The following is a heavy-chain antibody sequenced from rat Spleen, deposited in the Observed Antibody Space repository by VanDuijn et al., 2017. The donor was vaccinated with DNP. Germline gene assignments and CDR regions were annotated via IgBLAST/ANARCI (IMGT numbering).Heavy chain of an antibody. CDR2: IIYDGSNT. Sequence: EVQLVESGGGLVQPGRSLKLSCVASGFTFSDYAMAWVRQAPKKGLEWVTTIIYDGSNTYYRDSVKGRFTISRDNAKSTLYLQMDSLRSEDTATYYCARHGSRSSSYWFDYWGPGVMVTVSS. D-gene: IGHD1-2*01. J-gene: IGHJ2*01. V-gene: IGHV5-17*01. CDR3: ARHGSRSSSYWFDY. CDR1: GFTFSDYA.